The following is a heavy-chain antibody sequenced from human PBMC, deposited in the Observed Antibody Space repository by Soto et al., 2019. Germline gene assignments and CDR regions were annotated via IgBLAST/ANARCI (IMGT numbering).Heavy chain of an antibody. Sequence: QVQLQQWGAGLLKPSETLSLTCAVYGGSFSGYYWSWIRQPPGKGLEWIGEINHSGSTNYNPSLKSRVTISVDTSKNQFSLKLSSVTAADTAVYYCARGSSRWYFDYWGQGTLVTVSS. CDR1: GGSFSGYY. J-gene: IGHJ4*02. CDR2: INHSGST. CDR3: ARGSSRWYFDY. V-gene: IGHV4-34*01.